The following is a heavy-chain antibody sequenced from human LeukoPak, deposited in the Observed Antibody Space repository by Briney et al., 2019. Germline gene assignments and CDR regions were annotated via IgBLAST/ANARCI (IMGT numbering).Heavy chain of an antibody. D-gene: IGHD2-2*01. V-gene: IGHV4-34*01. Sequence: SETLSLTCAVYGGSFSGYYWSWIRQPPGKGLEWIGEIKHSVRTNYNPSLKSRATISVDASKKQFCLKLGSVTAADTAVYYCARGGIVVVPAAIGQEPGFDYWGQGTLVTVSS. CDR2: IKHSVRT. J-gene: IGHJ4*02. CDR3: ARGGIVVVPAAIGQEPGFDY. CDR1: GGSFSGYY.